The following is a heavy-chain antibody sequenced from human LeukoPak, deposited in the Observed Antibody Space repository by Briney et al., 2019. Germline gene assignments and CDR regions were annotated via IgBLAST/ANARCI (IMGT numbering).Heavy chain of an antibody. Sequence: GGSLRLSCAASGFTFSTYDMHWVRQTAGKHLEWVSGIGTTGDTYYPGSVKGRFTISREDAKNSLYLQMNSLRAGDTAVYYCARGFYDFWSGSKGDVFDIWGQGTMVTVSS. V-gene: IGHV3-13*01. CDR3: ARGFYDFWSGSKGDVFDI. D-gene: IGHD3-3*01. J-gene: IGHJ3*02. CDR1: GFTFSTYD. CDR2: IGTTGDT.